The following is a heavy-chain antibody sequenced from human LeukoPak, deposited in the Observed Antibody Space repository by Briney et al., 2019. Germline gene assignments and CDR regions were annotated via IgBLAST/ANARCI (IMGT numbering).Heavy chain of an antibody. CDR1: GYTFTSYG. Sequence: ASVKVSCKASGYTFTSYGISWVRQAPGKGLEWMGGFDPEDGETIYAQKFQGRVTMTEDTSTDTAYVELSSLRSEDTAVYYCATGIAAAGPFSDYWGQGTLVTVSS. V-gene: IGHV1-24*01. CDR3: ATGIAAAGPFSDY. D-gene: IGHD6-13*01. J-gene: IGHJ4*02. CDR2: FDPEDGET.